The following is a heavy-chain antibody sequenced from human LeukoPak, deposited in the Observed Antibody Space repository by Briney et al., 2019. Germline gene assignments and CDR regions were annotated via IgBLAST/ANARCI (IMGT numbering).Heavy chain of an antibody. CDR3: ARDSGDYLYYYYGMDV. V-gene: IGHV4-59*01. CDR2: IYYSGST. J-gene: IGHJ6*02. Sequence: SETLSLTCTVSGGSISSYYLSWIRQPPGQGLEWIGYIYYSGSTNYNPSLKSRVTISVDTCKNQFSLKLSSVTAADTAVYYCARDSGDYLYYYYGMDVWGQGTTVTVSS. CDR1: GGSISSYY. D-gene: IGHD4-17*01.